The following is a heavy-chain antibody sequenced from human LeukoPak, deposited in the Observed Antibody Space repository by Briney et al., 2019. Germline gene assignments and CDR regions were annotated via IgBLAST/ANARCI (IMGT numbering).Heavy chain of an antibody. D-gene: IGHD6-13*01. J-gene: IGHJ5*02. CDR3: ARATSSSSWDWFDP. V-gene: IGHV1-2*04. CDR2: INPNSGGT. Sequence: ASVKVSCKASGYTFTSYYMHWVRQAPGQGLEWMGWINPNSGGTNYAQKFQGWVTMTRDTSISTAYMELSRLRSDDTAVYYCARATSSSSWDWFDPWGQGTLVTVSS. CDR1: GYTFTSYY.